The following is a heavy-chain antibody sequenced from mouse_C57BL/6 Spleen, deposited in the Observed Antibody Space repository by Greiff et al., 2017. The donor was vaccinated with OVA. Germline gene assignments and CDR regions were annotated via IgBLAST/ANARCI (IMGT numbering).Heavy chain of an antibody. Sequence: EVKLMESGGDLVKPGGSLKLSCAASGFTFSSYGMSWVRQTPDKRLEWVATISSGGSYTYYPDSVKGRFTISRDNAKNTLYPQMSSLKSEDTAMYYCARQRDTFDYWGQGTTLTVSS. J-gene: IGHJ2*01. CDR2: ISSGGSYT. CDR1: GFTFSSYG. V-gene: IGHV5-6*01. CDR3: ARQRDTFDY.